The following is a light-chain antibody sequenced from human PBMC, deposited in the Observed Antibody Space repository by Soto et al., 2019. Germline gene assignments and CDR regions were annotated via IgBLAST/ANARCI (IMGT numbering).Light chain of an antibody. CDR3: QSYDSSLSIWV. CDR1: ISNIGAHYD. Sequence: QSVLTQPPSLSGAPGQRVTISCTGSISNIGAHYDVHWYQQLPGTAPKLLIYGNSNRPSGVPDRFSGSKSGTSASLAITGLQAEDEADYYCQSYDSSLSIWVFGGGTQLTVL. J-gene: IGLJ3*02. V-gene: IGLV1-40*01. CDR2: GNS.